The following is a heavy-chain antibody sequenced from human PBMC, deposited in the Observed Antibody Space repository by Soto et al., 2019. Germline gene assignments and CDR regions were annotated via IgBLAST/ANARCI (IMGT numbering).Heavy chain of an antibody. D-gene: IGHD6-13*01. CDR2: ISGSGSST. J-gene: IGHJ4*02. Sequence: EVQLLESGGGLVQPGGSLRLSCVASGFTFSDYAMSWVRQAPGKGLEWVSGISGSGSSTYYADSVKGRFTISRDNSKITLYLQMHSLRAEDTAVYYCAKGGPRRSWPYYFDCWGQGTLVTVSS. V-gene: IGHV3-23*01. CDR1: GFTFSDYA. CDR3: AKGGPRRSWPYYFDC.